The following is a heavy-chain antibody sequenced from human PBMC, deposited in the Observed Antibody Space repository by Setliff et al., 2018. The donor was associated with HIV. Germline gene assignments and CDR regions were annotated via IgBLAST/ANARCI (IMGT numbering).Heavy chain of an antibody. V-gene: IGHV1-46*01. Sequence: ASVKVSCKASGYTSTSYYMHWVRQAPGQGLEWMGIIKPSGGSTSYAQKFQGRVTMTRDTSTSTVYMELSSLRSEDTAVYYCARDPNRIAVAGTFDYWGQGTLVTVSS. D-gene: IGHD6-19*01. CDR2: IKPSGGST. CDR3: ARDPNRIAVAGTFDY. J-gene: IGHJ4*02. CDR1: GYTSTSYY.